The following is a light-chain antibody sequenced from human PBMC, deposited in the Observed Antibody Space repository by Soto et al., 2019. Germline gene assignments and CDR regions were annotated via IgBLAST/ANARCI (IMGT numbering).Light chain of an antibody. CDR2: GAS. J-gene: IGKJ1*01. CDR3: QQYGSSRWT. CDR1: QRVSSIY. Sequence: EIVLTQSPGTQSLSPRERATHSCRASQRVSSIYLAWYQQKPGQAPRLLIYGASSRATGIPDRFSGSGSGTDFTLTISRLEPEDFAVYYCQQYGSSRWTFGQGTKVDIK. V-gene: IGKV3-20*01.